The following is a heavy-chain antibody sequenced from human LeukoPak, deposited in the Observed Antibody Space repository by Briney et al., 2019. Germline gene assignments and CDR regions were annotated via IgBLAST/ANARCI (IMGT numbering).Heavy chain of an antibody. Sequence: SETLSLTCTVSGGSISSYYWSWIRQPPGKGLEWIGYIYYSGSTNYNPSLKSRVTISVDTSKNQFSLRLISVTAADTALYYCARLMADGYNQFRWRWFDPWGQGTLVTVSS. J-gene: IGHJ5*02. CDR3: ARLMADGYNQFRWRWFDP. D-gene: IGHD5-24*01. CDR2: IYYSGST. V-gene: IGHV4-59*01. CDR1: GGSISSYY.